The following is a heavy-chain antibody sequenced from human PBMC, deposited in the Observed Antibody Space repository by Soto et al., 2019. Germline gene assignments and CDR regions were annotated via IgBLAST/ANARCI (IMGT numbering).Heavy chain of an antibody. CDR3: ARDDTWSYDY. Sequence: GGSLRLSCAASGFTFSSHCMHWVRQAPGKGLAWVSHIGPDGSSPGDAVSVKGRFTISRDNTRNTLSLQMNSLRDEDTAVYCSARDDTWSYDYWGQGTLVTVSS. D-gene: IGHD2-8*02. J-gene: IGHJ4*02. CDR1: GFTFSSHC. V-gene: IGHV3-74*01. CDR2: IGPDGSSP.